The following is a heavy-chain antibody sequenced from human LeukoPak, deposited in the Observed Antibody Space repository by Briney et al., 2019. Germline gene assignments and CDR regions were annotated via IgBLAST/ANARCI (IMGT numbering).Heavy chain of an antibody. Sequence: ASVEVSCKASGYTFTAFPIHWVRQAPGQGLEWMGRINPNSGVTNYAQKFQGRVIMTRDTSISTVYMQLSSLKTDDTAVYYCARDSSNWSSFGSWGQGSLVIVSS. D-gene: IGHD2-2*01. V-gene: IGHV1-2*06. CDR3: ARDSSNWSSFGS. CDR2: INPNSGVT. J-gene: IGHJ4*02. CDR1: GYTFTAFP.